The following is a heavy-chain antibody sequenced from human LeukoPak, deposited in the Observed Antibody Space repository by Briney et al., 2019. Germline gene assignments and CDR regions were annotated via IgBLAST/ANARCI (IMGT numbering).Heavy chain of an antibody. Sequence: SETLSLTCTVSGGSISSGGYYWSWIRQHPGKGLEWIGYICYSGSTYYNPSLMSRVTISVDTSKNQFSLKLSSVTAADTAVYYCARGGSDFWSGPNSYYYYGMDVWGQGTTVTVSS. D-gene: IGHD3-3*01. CDR2: ICYSGST. CDR3: ARGGSDFWSGPNSYYYYGMDV. CDR1: GGSISSGGYY. V-gene: IGHV4-31*03. J-gene: IGHJ6*02.